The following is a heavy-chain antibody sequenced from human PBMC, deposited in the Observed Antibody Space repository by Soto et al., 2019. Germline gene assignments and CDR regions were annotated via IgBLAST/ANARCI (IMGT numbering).Heavy chain of an antibody. D-gene: IGHD2-15*01. V-gene: IGHV4-59*12. CDR3: ARGHLGITTTGTWYDFDY. CDR1: GDSISSYY. CDR2: IYYSGRT. J-gene: IGHJ4*02. Sequence: QVQLQESGPRLVKPSETLSLTCTVSGDSISSYYWTWIRQPPGKGLEYIGYIYYSGRTYYNPSLKSRVTITVDTAKNQVSPKLSSVTAADTAVYYCARGHLGITTTGTWYDFDYRGQGTPVTVSS.